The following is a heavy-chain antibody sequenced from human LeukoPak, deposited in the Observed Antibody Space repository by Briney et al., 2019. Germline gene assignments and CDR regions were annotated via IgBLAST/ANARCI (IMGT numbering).Heavy chain of an antibody. CDR1: GYTFTGHY. CDR3: ARAGGYCGRISCPYYFDY. CDR2: IHPHTGGT. V-gene: IGHV1-2*02. D-gene: IGHD2-15*01. Sequence: ASVKVSCKSSGYTFTGHYIHWVRQAPGQGLEWMGWIHPHTGGTKYAQKFQGRVTMTRDTSSSTAYMELSSLRSADTAVYYCARAGGYCGRISCPYYFDYWGQGSLVAVSS. J-gene: IGHJ4*02.